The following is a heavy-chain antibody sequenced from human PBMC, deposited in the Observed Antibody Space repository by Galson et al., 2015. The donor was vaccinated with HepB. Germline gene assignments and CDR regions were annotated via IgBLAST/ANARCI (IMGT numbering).Heavy chain of an antibody. V-gene: IGHV3-9*01. CDR3: ASGGYNYGHYFYYMDV. CDR2: TSWNSGSI. CDR1: GFTFDDYA. Sequence: SLRLSCAASGFTFDDYAMHWVRQAPGKGLEWVSGTSWNSGSIGYADSVKGRFTISRDNAKNSLYLQMNSLRAEDTALYYCASGGYNYGHYFYYMDVWGKGTTVTVSS. D-gene: IGHD5-18*01. J-gene: IGHJ6*03.